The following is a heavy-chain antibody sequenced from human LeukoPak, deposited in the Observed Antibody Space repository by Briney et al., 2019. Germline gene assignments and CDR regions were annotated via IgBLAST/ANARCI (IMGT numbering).Heavy chain of an antibody. J-gene: IGHJ4*02. CDR1: GGSFSGYY. V-gene: IGHV4-34*01. CDR2: INHSGST. CDR3: ARGRWIQLWLRNYYFDY. Sequence: SETLSLTCAVYGGSFSGYYWSWIRQPPGKGPEWIGEINHSGSTNYNPSLKSRVTISVDTSKNQFSLKLSSVTAAATAVYYCARGRWIQLWLRNYYFDYWGQGTLVTVSS. D-gene: IGHD5-18*01.